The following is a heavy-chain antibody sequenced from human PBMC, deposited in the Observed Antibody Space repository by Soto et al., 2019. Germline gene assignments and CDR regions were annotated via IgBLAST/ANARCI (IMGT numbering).Heavy chain of an antibody. J-gene: IGHJ6*02. D-gene: IGHD2-15*01. V-gene: IGHV1-69*04. CDR3: ARDPGWYYYYGMDV. Sequence: ASVKVSCKASGGTFSSYTISWVRQAPGQGLEWMGRIIPILGIANYAQKFQGRVTITADKSTSTAYMGLSSLRSEDTAVYYCARDPGWYYYYGMDVWGQGTTVTVSS. CDR2: IIPILGIA. CDR1: GGTFSSYT.